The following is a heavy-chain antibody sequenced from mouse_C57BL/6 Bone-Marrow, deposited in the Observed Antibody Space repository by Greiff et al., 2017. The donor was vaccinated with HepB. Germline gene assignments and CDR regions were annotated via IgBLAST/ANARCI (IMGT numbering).Heavy chain of an antibody. Sequence: VQLQQSGAELVRPGASVTPSCKASGYTFTDYEMHWVKQTPVHGLEWIGAIDPETGGTAYNQKFKGKAILTADKSSSTAYMELRSLTSEDSAVYYCPITTVVAPTFYFDYWGQGTTLTVSS. V-gene: IGHV1-15*01. J-gene: IGHJ2*01. D-gene: IGHD1-1*01. CDR3: PITTVVAPTFYFDY. CDR1: GYTFTDYE. CDR2: IDPETGGT.